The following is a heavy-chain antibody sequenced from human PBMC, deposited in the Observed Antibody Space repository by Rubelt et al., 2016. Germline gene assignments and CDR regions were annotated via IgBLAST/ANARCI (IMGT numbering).Heavy chain of an antibody. CDR1: GFSFSDYY. CDR2: ISSSGSTI. CDR3: AREKNYGSGSYWVDN. D-gene: IGHD3-10*01. Sequence: QVQLVESGGGLVKPEGSLRLSCAASGFSFSDYYMSWIRQAPGKGLEWVSYISSSGSTIYYADSVKGRFTISRDNAKNSLYRQVNSLRVEETAVYYCAREKNYGSGSYWVDNWGQGTLVTVSS. V-gene: IGHV3-11*01. J-gene: IGHJ4*02.